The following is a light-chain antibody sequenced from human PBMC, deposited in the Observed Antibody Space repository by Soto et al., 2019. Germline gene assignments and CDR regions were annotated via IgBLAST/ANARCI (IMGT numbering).Light chain of an antibody. J-gene: IGLJ2*01. CDR3: ATWDDSLNGHVV. Sequence: VVTQPPSESGTPGQRVTISCSGSRSNIGSNTVNWYQQLPGTAPKFLIYSNNQRPSGVPKRFSGSKSGTSASLAISGLQSEDEAAYYCATWDDSLNGHVVFGGGTKLTVL. CDR1: RSNIGSNT. V-gene: IGLV1-44*01. CDR2: SNN.